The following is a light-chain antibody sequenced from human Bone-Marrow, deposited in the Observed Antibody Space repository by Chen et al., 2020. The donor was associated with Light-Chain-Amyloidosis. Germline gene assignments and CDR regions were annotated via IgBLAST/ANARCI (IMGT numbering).Light chain of an antibody. CDR3: QQSYEPPFT. CDR2: SSS. J-gene: IGKJ3*01. CDR1: QSIGND. Sequence: DIQMTQSPFSLSASVGDRVTITCLASQSIGNDLNWYQQRPGTAPKLLISSSSTLQCGAPSRFSCSVSGTDFTLTIGSLQPEDFGAYYCQQSYEPPFTFGPGTRVDFK. V-gene: IGKV1-39*01.